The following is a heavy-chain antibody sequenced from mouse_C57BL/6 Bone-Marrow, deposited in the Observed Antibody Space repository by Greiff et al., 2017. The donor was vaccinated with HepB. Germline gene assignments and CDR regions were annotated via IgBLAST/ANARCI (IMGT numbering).Heavy chain of an antibody. CDR3: ARAMISDY. Sequence: QVQLQQPGAELVKPGASVKLSCKASGYTFTSYWMQWVKQRPGQGLEWIGEIDPSDSYTNYNQKFKGKATLTVDTSSSTAYMQLSSLTSEDSAVYYCARAMISDYWGKGTTLTVSS. D-gene: IGHD2-4*01. V-gene: IGHV1-50*01. J-gene: IGHJ2*01. CDR2: IDPSDSYT. CDR1: GYTFTSYW.